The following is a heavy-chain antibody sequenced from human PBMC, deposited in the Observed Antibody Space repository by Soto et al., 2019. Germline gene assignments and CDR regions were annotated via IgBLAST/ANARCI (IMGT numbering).Heavy chain of an antibody. J-gene: IGHJ4*02. CDR3: ARVDVRGYYDSSGYSDFDY. CDR2: IYYSGST. CDR1: GGSISSGGYY. V-gene: IGHV4-31*03. D-gene: IGHD3-22*01. Sequence: SETLSLTCTVSGGSISSGGYYWSWIRQHPGKGLEWIGYIYYSGSTYYNPSLKSRVTISVDTSKNQFSLKLSSVTAADTAVYYCARVDVRGYYDSSGYSDFDYWSQGTLVTVSS.